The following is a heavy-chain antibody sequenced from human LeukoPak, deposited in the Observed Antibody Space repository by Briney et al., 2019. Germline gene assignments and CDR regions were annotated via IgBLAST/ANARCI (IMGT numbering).Heavy chain of an antibody. CDR2: IKQDGSEK. CDR1: GFTFSSYW. V-gene: IGHV3-7*01. J-gene: IGHJ4*02. CDR3: ARVTYYGSGSNFDY. Sequence: PGGSLRLSCAASGFTFSSYWMSWVRQAPGKGLEWVANIKQDGSEKYYVDSVKGRFTISRDNAKNSPYLQMNSLRAEDTAVYYCARVTYYGSGSNFDYWGQGTLVTVSS. D-gene: IGHD3-10*01.